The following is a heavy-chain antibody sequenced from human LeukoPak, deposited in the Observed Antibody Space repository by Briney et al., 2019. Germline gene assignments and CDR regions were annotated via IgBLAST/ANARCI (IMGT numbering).Heavy chain of an antibody. J-gene: IGHJ3*01. CDR2: INSDGSEG. V-gene: IGHV3-7*03. D-gene: IGHD6-6*01. Sequence: GGSLRLSCAVSGFTFSGFWMSWSRQAPGKGLEWVASINSDGSEGYYADVVKGRFTISRDNAKNSLYLQINSLRAEDTAVYYCARSTYSSSSSVWGQGTMVTVSS. CDR1: GFTFSGFW. CDR3: ARSTYSSSSSV.